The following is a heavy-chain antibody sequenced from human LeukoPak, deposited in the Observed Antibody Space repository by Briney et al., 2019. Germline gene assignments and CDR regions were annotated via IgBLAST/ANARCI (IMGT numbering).Heavy chain of an antibody. J-gene: IGHJ4*02. D-gene: IGHD2-15*01. CDR3: ARGQVVREY. CDR1: GFTVSNNY. CDR2: IYSGGST. Sequence: GGSLRLSCAAFGFTVSNNYMSWVRQAPGKGLEWVSVIYSGGSTYYADSVKGRFTISRDNSKNTLYLQMNSLRAEDTAVYYCARGQVVREYWGQGTLVTVSS. V-gene: IGHV3-66*01.